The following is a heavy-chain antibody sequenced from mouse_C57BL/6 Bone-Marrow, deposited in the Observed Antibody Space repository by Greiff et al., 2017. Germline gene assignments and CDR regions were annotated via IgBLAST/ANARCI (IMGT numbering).Heavy chain of an antibody. V-gene: IGHV1-81*01. CDR1: GYTFTSYG. Sequence: QVQLQQSGAELARPGASVKLSCKASGYTFTSYGISWVKQRTGQGLEWIGEIYPRSGNTYYNEKFKGQATLTADKSSSTAYMELRSLTSEDSAVYFCARGPYYGSSYAWFAYWGQGTLVTVSA. CDR2: IYPRSGNT. CDR3: ARGPYYGSSYAWFAY. D-gene: IGHD1-1*01. J-gene: IGHJ3*01.